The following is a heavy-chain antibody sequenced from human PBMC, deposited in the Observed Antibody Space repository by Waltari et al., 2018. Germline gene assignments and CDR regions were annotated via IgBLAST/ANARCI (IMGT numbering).Heavy chain of an antibody. J-gene: IGHJ4*02. CDR2: IYYSGST. CDR3: ARDRNYYGSGSYDY. V-gene: IGHV4-59*01. CDR1: GGSISSYY. Sequence: QVQLQESGPGLVKPSETLSLTCTVSGGSISSYYWSWIRQPPGKGLEWIGYIYYSGSTNYNPSLKSRVTISVATSKNQFSLKLSSVTAADTAVYYCARDRNYYGSGSYDYWGQGTLVTVSS. D-gene: IGHD3-10*01.